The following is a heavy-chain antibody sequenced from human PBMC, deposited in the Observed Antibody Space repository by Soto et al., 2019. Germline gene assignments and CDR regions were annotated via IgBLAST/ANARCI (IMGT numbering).Heavy chain of an antibody. CDR2: ISAYNGNT. CDR1: GYTFTSYG. D-gene: IGHD3-3*01. V-gene: IGHV1-18*01. CDR3: ARDVLRFLVWLFRPEYNWFDP. J-gene: IGHJ5*02. Sequence: ASVKVSCKASGYTFTSYGISWVRQAPGQGLEWMGWISAYNGNTNYAQKLQGRVTMTTDTSTSTAYMELRSLRSDDTAVYYCARDVLRFLVWLFRPEYNWFDPWGQGILVTVSS.